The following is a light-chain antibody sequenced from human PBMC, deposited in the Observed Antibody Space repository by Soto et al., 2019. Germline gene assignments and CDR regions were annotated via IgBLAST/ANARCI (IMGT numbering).Light chain of an antibody. Sequence: EIVLTQSPGTLSLSAGQRATLSCRASQSVTSSYLAWYQQRSGRAPRLLIYGASSRATGIPNRFSGSGSGTDFTLTISRLEPEDFAVYYCQQYGSSPQTFGQGTKVDIK. J-gene: IGKJ1*01. CDR3: QQYGSSPQT. CDR1: QSVTSSY. V-gene: IGKV3-20*01. CDR2: GAS.